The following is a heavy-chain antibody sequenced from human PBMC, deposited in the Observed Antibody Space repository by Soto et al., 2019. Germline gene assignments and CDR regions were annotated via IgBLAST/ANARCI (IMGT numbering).Heavy chain of an antibody. Sequence: GGSLRLSCAASGFTFSSYSMNWVRQAPGKGLEWVSSISSSSSYIYYADSVKGRFTISRDNAKYSLYLQMNSLRAEDTAVYYCARDNKETRYYYYGMDVWGQGTTVTVSS. J-gene: IGHJ6*02. V-gene: IGHV3-21*01. CDR2: ISSSSSYI. CDR1: GFTFSSYS. CDR3: ARDNKETRYYYYGMDV.